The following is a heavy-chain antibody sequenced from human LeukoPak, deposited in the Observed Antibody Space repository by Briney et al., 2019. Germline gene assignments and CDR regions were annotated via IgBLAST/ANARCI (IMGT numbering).Heavy chain of an antibody. CDR3: ATGPTVTTFFDY. V-gene: IGHV3-23*01. CDR1: GFTFSSYA. D-gene: IGHD4-17*01. Sequence: GGSLRLSCAASGFTFSSYAMSWVRQAPGKGLEWVSAISGSGGSTYYADSVKGRFTISRDNSKNTLYLQMNSLRAEDTAVYYCATGPTVTTFFDYWGQGTLVTVS. CDR2: ISGSGGST. J-gene: IGHJ4*02.